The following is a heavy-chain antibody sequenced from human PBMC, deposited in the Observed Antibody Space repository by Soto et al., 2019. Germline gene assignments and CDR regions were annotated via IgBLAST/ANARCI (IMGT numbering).Heavy chain of an antibody. CDR1: GYTFINYY. V-gene: IGHV1-46*01. D-gene: IGHD6-13*01. CDR3: ARDLAAGDL. CDR2: INPMGGST. Sequence: ASAKVSCKASGYTFINYYIHWVRQAPGQGLEWMAIINPMGGSTNYAQEFQGRVTLTSDTSTSTVYMELSSLRFEDTALFYCARDLAAGDLWGQGTLVTVSS. J-gene: IGHJ5*02.